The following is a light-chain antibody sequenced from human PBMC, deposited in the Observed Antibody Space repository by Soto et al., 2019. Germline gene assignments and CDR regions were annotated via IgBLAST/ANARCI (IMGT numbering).Light chain of an antibody. CDR1: SSDVGGYNY. Sequence: QSALTQPASVSGSPGQSITISCTGTSSDVGGYNYVSWYQQHPGKAPKLMIYEVSNRPSGVSNCFSGSKSGNTASLTISGLQAEDEADYYYSSSSSSSTLDYVFGTGTKLTVL. V-gene: IGLV2-14*01. CDR2: EVS. J-gene: IGLJ1*01. CDR3: SSSSSSSTLDYV.